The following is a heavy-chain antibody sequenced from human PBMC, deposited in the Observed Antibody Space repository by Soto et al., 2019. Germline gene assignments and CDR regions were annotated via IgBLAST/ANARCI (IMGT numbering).Heavy chain of an antibody. CDR3: ARQIYDSDTGPNFQYYFDS. CDR2: IDPSDSQT. Sequence: PGEPRNIACKGSGYSFAGYWITWERQKPGKGLEWMGRIDPSDSQTYYSPSFRGHVTISVTKSITTVFLQWSSLRASDTAMYYCARQIYDSDTGPNFQYYFDSWGQGTPVTVSS. V-gene: IGHV5-10-1*01. D-gene: IGHD3-22*01. CDR1: GYSFAGYW. J-gene: IGHJ4*02.